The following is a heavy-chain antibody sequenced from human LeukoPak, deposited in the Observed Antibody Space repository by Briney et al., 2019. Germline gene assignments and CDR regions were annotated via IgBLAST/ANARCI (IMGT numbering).Heavy chain of an antibody. CDR2: IYTSGST. J-gene: IGHJ4*02. V-gene: IGHV4-61*02. Sequence: SHTLSLTCTVSGGSIIRGSYYWSWIRQPAGKGLEWIGRIYTSGSTNYNPSLKTRVTISVDTSKNQFSLKLSSVTAADTAVYYCASGPSYYYGSGSSGFDYWGQGTLVTVSS. CDR1: GGSIIRGSYY. D-gene: IGHD3-10*01. CDR3: ASGPSYYYGSGSSGFDY.